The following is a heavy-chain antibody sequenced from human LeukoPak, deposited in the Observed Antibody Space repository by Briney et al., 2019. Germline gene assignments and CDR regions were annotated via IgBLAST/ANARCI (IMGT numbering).Heavy chain of an antibody. CDR2: ISWNSGSI. D-gene: IGHD5-24*01. CDR3: AKDIAEERLQFAFDY. V-gene: IGHV3-9*01. Sequence: GGSLRLSCAASGFTFDDYAMHWVQQAPGKGLEWVSGISWNSGSIGYADSVKGRFTISRDNAKNSLYLQMNSLRAEDTALYYCAKDIAEERLQFAFDYWGQGTLVTVSS. CDR1: GFTFDDYA. J-gene: IGHJ4*02.